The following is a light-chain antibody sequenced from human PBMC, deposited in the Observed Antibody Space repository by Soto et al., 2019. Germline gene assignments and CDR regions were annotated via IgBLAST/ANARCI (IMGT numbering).Light chain of an antibody. V-gene: IGLV2-23*01. J-gene: IGLJ1*01. CDR1: SGDVGAYDY. Sequence: QSALTQPPSASGSPGQSVTISCTGTSGDVGAYDYVSWYQQHPGKAPKLLIYEGSKRPSGVSNRFSGSEPDNTASLTISGLQAEDEADYYCCSSAPSRTFVFGTGTKVTVL. CDR3: CSSAPSRTFV. CDR2: EGS.